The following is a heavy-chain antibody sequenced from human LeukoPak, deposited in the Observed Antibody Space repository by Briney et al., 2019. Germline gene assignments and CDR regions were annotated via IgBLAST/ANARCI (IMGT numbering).Heavy chain of an antibody. CDR2: INHSGST. CDR1: GGSFSGYY. Sequence: SETLSLTCAVYGGSFSGYYWSWIRQPPGKGLEWIGEINHSGSTNYNPSLKSRVTISVDTSKNQFSLKLSSVTAADTAVYYCARGCESQSYSWFDPWGQGTLVTVSS. V-gene: IGHV4-34*01. CDR3: ARGCESQSYSWFDP. J-gene: IGHJ5*02.